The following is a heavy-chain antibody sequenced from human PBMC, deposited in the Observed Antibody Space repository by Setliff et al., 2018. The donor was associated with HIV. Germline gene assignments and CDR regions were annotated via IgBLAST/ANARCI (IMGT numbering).Heavy chain of an antibody. Sequence: ASVKVSCKASGYTFTSYYMHWVRQAPGQGLEWMGVINPGGGSTTYAHKFRGRVTMTRDRSTSTVYMELSSLRSDDTAVYSCAREGDGYKKFDYWGQGTLVTVSS. J-gene: IGHJ4*02. CDR2: INPGGGST. CDR1: GYTFTSYY. D-gene: IGHD5-12*01. CDR3: AREGDGYKKFDY. V-gene: IGHV1-46*01.